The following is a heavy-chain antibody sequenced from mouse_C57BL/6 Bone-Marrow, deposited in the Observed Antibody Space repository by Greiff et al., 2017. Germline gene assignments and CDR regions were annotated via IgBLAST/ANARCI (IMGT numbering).Heavy chain of an antibody. CDR3: ARFDSRQLRLDYFDY. D-gene: IGHD3-2*02. Sequence: QVQLQQPGAELVKPGASVKLSCKASGYTFTSYWMQWVKQRPGQGLEWIGEIDPSDSYTNYNQKFKGKATLTVDTASSTAYMQLSSLTSEDSAVYYWARFDSRQLRLDYFDYWGQGTTLTVSS. CDR1: GYTFTSYW. V-gene: IGHV1-50*01. CDR2: IDPSDSYT. J-gene: IGHJ2*01.